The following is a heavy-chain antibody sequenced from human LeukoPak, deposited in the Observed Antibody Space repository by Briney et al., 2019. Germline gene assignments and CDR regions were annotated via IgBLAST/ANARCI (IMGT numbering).Heavy chain of an antibody. CDR3: ASALRIYYYFDY. J-gene: IGHJ4*02. D-gene: IGHD1-26*01. Sequence: GGSLRLSCAASGFTFSSYAMSWVRQAPGKGLEWVSAISGSGGSTYYADSVKGRFTISRDNSKNTLYLQMNSLRAEDRAVYYCASALRIYYYFDYWGQGTLVTVSS. CDR1: GFTFSSYA. CDR2: ISGSGGST. V-gene: IGHV3-23*01.